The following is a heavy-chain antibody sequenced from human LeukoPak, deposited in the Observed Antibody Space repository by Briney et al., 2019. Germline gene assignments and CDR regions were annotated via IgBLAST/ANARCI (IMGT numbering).Heavy chain of an antibody. CDR3: ASSLGATLSAFDI. Sequence: GESLKISCKGAGYSFTSYWIGWVRQMLGKGLEWMGIIYPGDSDTRYSPSFQGQVTISADKSISTAYLQWSSLKASDTAMYYCASSLGATLSAFDIWGQGTMVTVSS. V-gene: IGHV5-51*01. J-gene: IGHJ3*02. CDR1: GYSFTSYW. CDR2: IYPGDSDT. D-gene: IGHD1-26*01.